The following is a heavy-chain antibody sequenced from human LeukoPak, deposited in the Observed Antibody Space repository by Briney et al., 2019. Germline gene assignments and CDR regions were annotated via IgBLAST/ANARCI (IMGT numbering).Heavy chain of an antibody. CDR2: ISSSSSYI. CDR1: GFTFSSYS. D-gene: IGHD6-13*01. Sequence: GGSLRLSCAASGFTFSSYSMNWVRQAPGKGLEWVSSISSSSSYIYYADSVKGRFTISRDNAKNSLYLQMNSLRAEDTAVYYCAREWGQQLVPEYFDYWGQGTLVTVSS. V-gene: IGHV3-21*01. CDR3: AREWGQQLVPEYFDY. J-gene: IGHJ4*02.